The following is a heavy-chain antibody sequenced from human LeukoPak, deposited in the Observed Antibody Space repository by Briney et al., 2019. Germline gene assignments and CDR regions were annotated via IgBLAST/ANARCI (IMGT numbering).Heavy chain of an antibody. J-gene: IGHJ6*03. CDR1: GFTFSSYS. V-gene: IGHV3-48*01. CDR3: ARGTSTTNYHYYYMDV. D-gene: IGHD1-1*01. Sequence: PGGSLRLSCAASGFTFSSYSVNWVRQAPGKGLEWFSYISSSSSTIYYADSVKGRFTISRDNAKNSLYLQMNSLRAEDTAVYYCARGTSTTNYHYYYMDVWGKGTTVTVSS. CDR2: ISSSSSTI.